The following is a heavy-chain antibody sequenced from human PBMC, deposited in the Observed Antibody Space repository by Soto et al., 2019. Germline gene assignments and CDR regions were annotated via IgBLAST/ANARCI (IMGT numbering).Heavy chain of an antibody. Sequence: SQTVSLSCSISGDRVSTKGAAWNWIRKSPSRGLEWLGRTYYRSKWYNDYAVSVKSRITINPDTSKNQFSLQLNSVTPEDTAVYYCARAVAGTKYLSGWFDPWGQGTLVTVSS. CDR1: GDRVSTKGAA. D-gene: IGHD6-19*01. CDR2: TYYRSKWYN. V-gene: IGHV6-1*01. J-gene: IGHJ5*02. CDR3: ARAVAGTKYLSGWFDP.